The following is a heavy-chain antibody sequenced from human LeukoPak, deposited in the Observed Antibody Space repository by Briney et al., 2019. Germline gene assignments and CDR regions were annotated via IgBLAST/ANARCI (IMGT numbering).Heavy chain of an antibody. CDR2: ISGSGGST. V-gene: IGHV3-23*01. J-gene: IGHJ4*02. D-gene: IGHD1-1*01. CDR1: GFTFSSYS. CDR3: AKCQGGFWYDASDY. Sequence: GGSLRLSCAASGFTFSSYSMSWVRQAPGKGLEWVSAISGSGGSTYYADSVKGRFTISRDNSKNTLYLQMNSLRAEDTAVYYCAKCQGGFWYDASDYWGQGTLVTVSS.